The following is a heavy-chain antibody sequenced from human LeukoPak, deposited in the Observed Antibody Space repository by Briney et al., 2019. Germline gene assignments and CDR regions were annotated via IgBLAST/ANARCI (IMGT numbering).Heavy chain of an antibody. CDR2: ISYDGSNK. V-gene: IGHV3-30*18. D-gene: IGHD2-2*01. CDR1: GFTFSSYS. CDR3: AKDLQGGLGCSSTSCYLGFGY. Sequence: PGGSLRLSCAASGFTFSSYSMNWVRQAPGKGLEWVAVISYDGSNKYYADSVKGRFTISRDNSKNTLYLQMNSLRAEDTAVYYCAKDLQGGLGCSSTSCYLGFGYWGQGTLVTVSS. J-gene: IGHJ4*02.